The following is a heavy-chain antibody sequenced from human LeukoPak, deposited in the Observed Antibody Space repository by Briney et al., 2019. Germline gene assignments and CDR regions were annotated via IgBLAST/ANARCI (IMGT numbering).Heavy chain of an antibody. CDR1: GFTFSSYE. CDR2: ISSSGSTI. V-gene: IGHV3-48*03. CDR3: ARFSDYGDYGFGY. Sequence: GGSLRLSCAASGFTFSSYEMNWVRQAPGKGLEWVSYISSSGSTIYYADSVKGRFTISRDNAKNSLYLQMNSLRAEDTAVYYRARFSDYGDYGFGYWGQGTLVTVSS. D-gene: IGHD4-17*01. J-gene: IGHJ4*02.